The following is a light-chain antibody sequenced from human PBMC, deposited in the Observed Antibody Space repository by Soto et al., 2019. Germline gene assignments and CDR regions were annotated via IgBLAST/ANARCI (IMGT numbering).Light chain of an antibody. CDR3: QQRSNWPPSIT. V-gene: IGKV3-11*01. CDR1: QSVTTC. J-gene: IGKJ5*01. CDR2: DAS. Sequence: ELVLTQSPATLSLSPGERANISCRASQSVTTCLAWYQQKPGQAPRLLIYDASDRATGITARFSGSGSATDFTLTISSLVPEDFAVYYCQQRSNWPPSITFGQGTRLEI.